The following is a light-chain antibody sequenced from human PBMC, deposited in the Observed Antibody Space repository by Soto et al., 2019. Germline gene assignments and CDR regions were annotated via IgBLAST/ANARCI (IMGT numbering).Light chain of an antibody. Sequence: DIQMTQSPSSLSASVGDRVTITCRASQGISKYIAWFQRKPGEAPKSLIYATSRLQSGVPTKFSGSGSGTDFTLTISSLQPEDFATYYCQQYDSYPRTFGQGTKLE. V-gene: IGKV1-16*02. J-gene: IGKJ2*01. CDR2: ATS. CDR1: QGISKY. CDR3: QQYDSYPRT.